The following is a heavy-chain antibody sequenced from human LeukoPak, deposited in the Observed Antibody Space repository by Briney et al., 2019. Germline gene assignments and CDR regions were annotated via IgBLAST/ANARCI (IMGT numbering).Heavy chain of an antibody. CDR3: TGYTHKGV. J-gene: IGHJ6*02. CDR1: GFTVGNNY. CDR2: LYSRGDP. V-gene: IGHV3-66*01. Sequence: GGSLRLSCTASGFTVGNNYMSWVRQATGKGLEWVSVLYSRGDPYYADSVKGRFTISRDSSKNTLYLQMNSLRAEDTAVYYCTGYTHKGVWGQGTTVTVSS.